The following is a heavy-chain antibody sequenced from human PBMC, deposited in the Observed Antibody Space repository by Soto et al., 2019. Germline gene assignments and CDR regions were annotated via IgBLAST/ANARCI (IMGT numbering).Heavy chain of an antibody. CDR2: TYYRSKWYN. D-gene: IGHD3-3*01. Sequence: QVQLQQSGPGLVKPSQTLSLTCAISGDSVSSNSAAWNWIRQSPSRGLEWLGRTYYRSKWYNDYAVSVKSRITINPDTSKNQFSLQLYSVTPEDTAVYYCARAMWDFCSGYSQYYYYYYGMDVWGQGTTVTVSS. J-gene: IGHJ6*02. CDR1: GDSVSSNSAA. CDR3: ARAMWDFCSGYSQYYYYYYGMDV. V-gene: IGHV6-1*01.